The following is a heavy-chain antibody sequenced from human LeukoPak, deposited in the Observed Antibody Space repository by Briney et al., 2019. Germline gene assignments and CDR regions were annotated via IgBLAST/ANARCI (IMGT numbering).Heavy chain of an antibody. Sequence: HTGGSLRLSCAASGFTFSSYWMSWVRQAPGKGLEWVANIKQDGSEKYYVDSVKGRFTISRDNAKNSLYLQMNSLRAEDTAVYYCARGRGKSRNTIAAAGLYFDYWGQGTLVTVSS. CDR2: IKQDGSEK. D-gene: IGHD6-13*01. V-gene: IGHV3-7*01. CDR3: ARGRGKSRNTIAAAGLYFDY. J-gene: IGHJ4*02. CDR1: GFTFSSYW.